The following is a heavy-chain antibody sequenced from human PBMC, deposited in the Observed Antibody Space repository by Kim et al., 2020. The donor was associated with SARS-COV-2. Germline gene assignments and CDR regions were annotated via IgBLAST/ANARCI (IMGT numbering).Heavy chain of an antibody. V-gene: IGHV3-23*01. CDR1: GFTFSNYA. CDR2: ISGSGGRT. J-gene: IGHJ4*02. D-gene: IGHD1-26*01. Sequence: GGSLRLSCAASGFTFSNYAMTWVRQAPGKGLEWVSSISGSGGRTDYADSVKGRFTVSRDNSKKTLYLQMNSLRDEDTAVYYCAKEEDDIGSVSYGYWGQG. CDR3: AKEEDDIGSVSYGY.